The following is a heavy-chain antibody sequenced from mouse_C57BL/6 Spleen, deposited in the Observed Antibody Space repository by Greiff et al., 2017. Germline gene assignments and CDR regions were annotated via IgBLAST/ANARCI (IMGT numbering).Heavy chain of an antibody. D-gene: IGHD2-4*01. CDR1: GFTFTDYY. Sequence: DVMLVESGGGLVQPGGSLSLSCAASGFTFTDYYMSWVRQPPGKALEWLGFIRNKANGYTTEYSASVKGRFTISRDNSQSILYLQMNALRAEDSATYSCARYYDYDEGLDYWGQGTTLTVSS. CDR2: IRNKANGYTT. J-gene: IGHJ2*01. CDR3: ARYYDYDEGLDY. V-gene: IGHV7-3*01.